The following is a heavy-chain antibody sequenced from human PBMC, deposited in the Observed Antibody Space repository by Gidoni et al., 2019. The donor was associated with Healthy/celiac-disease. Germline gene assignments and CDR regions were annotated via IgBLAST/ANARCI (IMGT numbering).Heavy chain of an antibody. Sequence: QVQLQQWGAGLLKHSETMSLTGAVYGGSFSGYYWSWIRKTPGQGLEWIGEINHSVSTNYNPSLKSRVTISVDTSKNQFSLKLSSVTAADTAVYYCARRGVGARGGMDVWGQGTTVTVSS. CDR3: ARRGVGARGGMDV. D-gene: IGHD1-26*01. V-gene: IGHV4-34*01. CDR2: INHSVST. J-gene: IGHJ6*02. CDR1: GGSFSGYY.